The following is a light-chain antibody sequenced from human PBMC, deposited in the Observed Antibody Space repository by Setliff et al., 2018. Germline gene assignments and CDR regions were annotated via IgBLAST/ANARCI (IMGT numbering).Light chain of an antibody. V-gene: IGLV2-14*03. CDR1: SRDVGSYDF. Sequence: QSALTQPASVSGSPGQSTTISCIGSSRDVGSYDFVSWYQQHPGKAPKLIIYDVTGRPSGVSDRFSGSKSGNTASLTISGLQAEDEADYYCSSYTNSNTYVFGTGTKVTVL. CDR3: SSYTNSNTYV. CDR2: DVT. J-gene: IGLJ1*01.